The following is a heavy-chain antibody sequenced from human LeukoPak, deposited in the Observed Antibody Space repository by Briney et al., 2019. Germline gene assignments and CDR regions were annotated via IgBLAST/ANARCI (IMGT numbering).Heavy chain of an antibody. CDR2: ISGSGGST. D-gene: IGHD3-22*01. Sequence: GGSLRLSCAASGFTFSSYAMSWVRQAPGKGLEWVSAISGSGGSTYYADSVKGRFTISRDNSKNTPYLQMNSLRAEDTAVYYCARDTPLYYYDSNGYYSFDCWGQGTLVTVSS. CDR1: GFTFSSYA. V-gene: IGHV3-23*01. J-gene: IGHJ4*02. CDR3: ARDTPLYYYDSNGYYSFDC.